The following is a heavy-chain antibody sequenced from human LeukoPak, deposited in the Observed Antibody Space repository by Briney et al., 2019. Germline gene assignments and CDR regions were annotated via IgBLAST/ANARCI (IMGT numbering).Heavy chain of an antibody. J-gene: IGHJ6*02. Sequence: GSLRLSCAASGFTFSAYAMSWVRQAPGKGLEWVSGISVSGGTTDYADSVKGRFTISRDNSKNTLYLQMNSLRAEDTAVYYCAKAPTYGLDVWGQGTTVTVSS. CDR3: AKAPTYGLDV. CDR2: ISVSGGTT. V-gene: IGHV3-23*01. CDR1: GFTFSAYA.